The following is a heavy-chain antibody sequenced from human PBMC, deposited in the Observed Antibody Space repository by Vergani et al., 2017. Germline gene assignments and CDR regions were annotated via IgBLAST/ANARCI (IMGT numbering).Heavy chain of an antibody. D-gene: IGHD3-3*01. Sequence: QITLRESGPTLVKPTQTLTLTCTFSGFSLTTGGEGVGWIRQPPGRALEWLAFVYWNDDERYSPSLKSRVTITKDTSKNEVILTMATMDPVDTATYYCARIHVTWADFWSGPNYYYYYGMDVWGQGTTVTVSS. V-gene: IGHV2-5*01. CDR1: GFSLTTGGEG. J-gene: IGHJ6*02. CDR2: VYWNDDE. CDR3: ARIHVTWADFWSGPNYYYYYGMDV.